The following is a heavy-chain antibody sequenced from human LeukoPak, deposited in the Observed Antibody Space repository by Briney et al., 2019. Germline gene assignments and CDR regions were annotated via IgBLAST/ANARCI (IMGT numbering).Heavy chain of an antibody. CDR3: SRARYSDFLSGFSYGFDP. Sequence: SETLSLTCAVYGGPFSGYYWSWIRQAPGKGLEWIGEIIHTGNTNYNPSLARRLVMSVDRSKKQFSMKLSSVTAADAGTYYCSRARYSDFLSGFSYGFDPWGQGTLVTVSS. CDR2: IIHTGNT. D-gene: IGHD3-3*01. J-gene: IGHJ5*02. CDR1: GGPFSGYY. V-gene: IGHV4-34*12.